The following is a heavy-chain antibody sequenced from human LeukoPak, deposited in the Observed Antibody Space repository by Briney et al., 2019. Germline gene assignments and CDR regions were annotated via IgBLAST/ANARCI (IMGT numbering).Heavy chain of an antibody. J-gene: IGHJ4*02. CDR3: AKKLMSLTTRAFVDY. V-gene: IGHV3-30*02. Sequence: GGSLRLSCAASGFTFSSYGMHWVRQAPGRGLESVAFIRYDGTNKYYADSVKGRFTTSRDNSKNTLYLQMNSLRAEDTALYYCAKKLMSLTTRAFVDYWGQGTLVTVSS. CDR2: IRYDGTNK. CDR1: GFTFSSYG. D-gene: IGHD4-11*01.